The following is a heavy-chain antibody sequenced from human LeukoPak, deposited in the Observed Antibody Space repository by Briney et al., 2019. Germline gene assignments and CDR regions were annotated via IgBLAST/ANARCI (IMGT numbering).Heavy chain of an antibody. J-gene: IGHJ4*02. CDR3: ASRPSLIAAAGSYYFDY. Sequence: PSETLSLTCAVSGGSFSGYYWSWIRQPPGKGLEWIGEINHSGSTNYNPSLKSRVTISVDTSKNQFSLKLSSVTAADTAVYYCASRPSLIAAAGSYYFDYWGQGTLVTVSS. CDR1: GGSFSGYY. V-gene: IGHV4-34*01. D-gene: IGHD6-13*01. CDR2: INHSGST.